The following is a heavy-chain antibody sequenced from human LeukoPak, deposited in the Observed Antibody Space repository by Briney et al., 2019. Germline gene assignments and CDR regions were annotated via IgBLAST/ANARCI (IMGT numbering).Heavy chain of an antibody. CDR2: FDPEDGET. J-gene: IGHJ5*02. Sequence: ASVKVSCKVSGYTLTELSMHWVRQAPGKGLEWMGGFDPEDGETIYAQKFQGRVTTTEDTSTDTAYMELSSLRSEDTAVYYCAREGPFYYGSGSYLFDPWGQGTLVTVSS. CDR1: GYTLTELS. CDR3: AREGPFYYGSGSYLFDP. V-gene: IGHV1-24*01. D-gene: IGHD3-10*01.